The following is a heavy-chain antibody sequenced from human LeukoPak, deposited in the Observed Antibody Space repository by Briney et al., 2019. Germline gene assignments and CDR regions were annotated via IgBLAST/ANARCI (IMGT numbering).Heavy chain of an antibody. D-gene: IGHD1-26*01. Sequence: ASVKVSCKASGCTFSSYDISWVRQAPGQGLEWMGGIIPIFGTANYAQKFQGRVTITANESTSTAYMELSSLRSEDTAVYYCAGAINSGSYALDYWGQGTLVTVSS. V-gene: IGHV1-69*13. CDR3: AGAINSGSYALDY. CDR1: GCTFSSYD. CDR2: IIPIFGTA. J-gene: IGHJ4*02.